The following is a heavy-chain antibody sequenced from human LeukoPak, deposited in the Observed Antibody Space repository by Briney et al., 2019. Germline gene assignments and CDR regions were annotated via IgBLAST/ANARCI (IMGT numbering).Heavy chain of an antibody. J-gene: IGHJ4*02. CDR2: INYRGST. V-gene: IGHV4-30-4*01. D-gene: IGHD2-15*01. Sequence: SQTLSLTCTVSGGSLSSGDYYWSWIRQPPGKGLEYIGYINYRGSTTYNPSLKSRVTISVDTSKNQFSLKLSSVTAADTAVYYCARALVGYCSGGTCKRYFDYWGQGTLVTVSS. CDR3: ARALVGYCSGGTCKRYFDY. CDR1: GGSLSSGDYY.